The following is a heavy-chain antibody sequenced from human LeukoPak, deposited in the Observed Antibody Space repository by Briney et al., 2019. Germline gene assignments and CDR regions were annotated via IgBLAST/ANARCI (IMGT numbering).Heavy chain of an antibody. J-gene: IGHJ4*02. CDR3: AKRGEVSTYYYFES. D-gene: IGHD2/OR15-2a*01. V-gene: IGHV3-23*01. Sequence: GGSLRLSCTASKFTFMNYAMHWVRQAPGKGLEWLSTIGSAGGSIFYADSVKGRFTISRDNSKSTLFLQMDSLRVEDTALYYCAKRGEVSTYYYFESWGQRALVTVSS. CDR2: IGSAGGSI. CDR1: KFTFMNYA.